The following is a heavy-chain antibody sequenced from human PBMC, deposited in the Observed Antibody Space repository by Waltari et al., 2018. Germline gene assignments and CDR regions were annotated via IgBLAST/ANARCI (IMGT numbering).Heavy chain of an antibody. Sequence: EVQLLESGGGLVQPGGSLRLPCAASGFTFSSYAMAWVRQAPGKGLEWVSSITDSGGRTYYADSVEGRFTISRDNSKNTLYLQMHSLRVEDTAVYYCAKGVKGSYDYWGHGTLVTVSS. J-gene: IGHJ4*01. CDR1: GFTFSSYA. V-gene: IGHV3-23*01. D-gene: IGHD3-10*01. CDR2: ITDSGGRT. CDR3: AKGVKGSYDY.